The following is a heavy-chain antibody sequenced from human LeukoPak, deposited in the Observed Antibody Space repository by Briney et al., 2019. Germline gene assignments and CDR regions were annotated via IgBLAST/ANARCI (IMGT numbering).Heavy chain of an antibody. CDR1: GGSISSYY. CDR3: ARVIVVVPAARASPGVYYMDV. CDR2: IYTSGST. Sequence: PSETLSLTCTVSGGSISSYYWSWIRQPAGKGLEWIGRIYTSGSTNYNPSLKSRVTMSVDTSKNQFSLKLSSVTAADTAVYYCARVIVVVPAARASPGVYYMDVWGKGTTVTVSS. J-gene: IGHJ6*03. V-gene: IGHV4-4*07. D-gene: IGHD2-2*01.